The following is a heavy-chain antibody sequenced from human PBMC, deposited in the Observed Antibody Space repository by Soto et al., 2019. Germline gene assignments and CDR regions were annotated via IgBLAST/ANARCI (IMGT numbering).Heavy chain of an antibody. J-gene: IGHJ4*02. CDR1: GFTFTSYA. V-gene: IGHV3-23*01. D-gene: IGHD6-13*01. CDR2: ISSGSGGST. CDR3: AKFSTGGSSVYLPLDY. Sequence: EVQLLESGGGLVQPGGSLRLSCAASGFTFTSYAMTWVRHAPGKGLEWVSSISSGSGGSTYYADSVKGRFNISRDNSRTTMYLHINRLRAEDTAVYYCAKFSTGGSSVYLPLDYWGAGALVTVSS.